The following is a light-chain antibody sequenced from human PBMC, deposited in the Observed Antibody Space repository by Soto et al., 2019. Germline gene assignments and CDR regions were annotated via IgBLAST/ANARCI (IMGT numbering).Light chain of an antibody. J-gene: IGKJ2*01. CDR3: QQYGASLYT. Sequence: ENVLTQSPGTLSLSPGERATLSCRASQSVDSSYFGWYQQQPGQAPRLLIYATSSRATGITGRFSGSGSGTDFTLTINRLEPEEFAVYYCQQYGASLYTFGEGTKLEIK. CDR1: QSVDSSY. V-gene: IGKV3-20*01. CDR2: ATS.